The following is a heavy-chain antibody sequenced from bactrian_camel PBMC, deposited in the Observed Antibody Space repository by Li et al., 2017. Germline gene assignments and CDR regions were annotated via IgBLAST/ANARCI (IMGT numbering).Heavy chain of an antibody. D-gene: IGHD6*01. CDR1: GYIFDQCG. CDR2: IRSGGDT. CDR3: AADPARRGYGVNWYLSWGDFAY. J-gene: IGHJ6*01. V-gene: IGHV3S55*01. Sequence: HVQLVESGGGSVQAGGSLKLSCEASGYIFDQCGLGWYRQAPGKEREGVATIRSGGDTAYAGSVKDRFTISQDSAKNTLYLQMDSLVPEDTAMYHCAADPARRGYGVNWYLSWGDFAYWGQGTQVTVS.